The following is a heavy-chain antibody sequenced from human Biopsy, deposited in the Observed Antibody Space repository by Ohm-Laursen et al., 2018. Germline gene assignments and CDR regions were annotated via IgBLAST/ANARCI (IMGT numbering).Heavy chain of an antibody. CDR2: IYPGGST. V-gene: IGHV4-4*07. CDR3: ASVVLGPTNDAFDL. D-gene: IGHD3-22*01. J-gene: IGHJ3*01. CDR1: GGSMTGYE. Sequence: GTLSLTCSVSGGSMTGYEWSWIRQPAGKGLEWIGRIYPGGSTNYNPSLKSRVTMSVDTSKKQLSLGLRSVTAADTAMYYCASVVLGPTNDAFDLWGQGTMVVVSS.